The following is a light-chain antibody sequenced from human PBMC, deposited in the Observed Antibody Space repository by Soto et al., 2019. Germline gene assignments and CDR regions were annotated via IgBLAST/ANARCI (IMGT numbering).Light chain of an antibody. CDR1: QGLSSD. V-gene: IGKV1-9*01. J-gene: IGKJ5*01. CDR3: QQLNSYPIT. CDR2: AAS. Sequence: DIQLTQSPSFLSASVGDRVTITCRASQGLSSDLAWYQQKPGKAPKLLIYAASTLQSGVPSRFSGSGSGSEFTLTISSLQPEDFATYYCQQLNSYPITFGQGTRLEI.